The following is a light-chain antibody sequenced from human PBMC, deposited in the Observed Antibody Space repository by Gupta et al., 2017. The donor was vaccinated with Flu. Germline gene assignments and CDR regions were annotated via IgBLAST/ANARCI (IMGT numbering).Light chain of an antibody. CDR3: RQAVQTPIT. CDR1: QSRLHSNGYNY. CDR2: LGS. Sequence: DIVMTQSPLSLPVTPGEPASISCRSSQSRLHSNGYNYLDWYLQKPGQSPQLLIYLGSNRASGVPDRFSGSGSGTDFTLKISRVEAEDVGVYYCRQAVQTPITFGGGTKVEIK. J-gene: IGKJ4*01. V-gene: IGKV2-28*01.